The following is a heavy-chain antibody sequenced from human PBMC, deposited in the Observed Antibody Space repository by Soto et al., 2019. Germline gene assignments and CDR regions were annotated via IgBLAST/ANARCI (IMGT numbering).Heavy chain of an antibody. Sequence: EVQLVESGGGLVKPGGSLRLSCAASGFTFSNAWMNWVRQAPGKGLEWVGRIKSKTDGGTTDYAAPVKGRFTISRDDSKNTLYLEMNSLITEDTAVYSCTTDPSTRLFDPWGQGTLVTLSS. CDR2: IKSKTDGGTT. V-gene: IGHV3-15*07. CDR3: TTDPSTRLFDP. D-gene: IGHD2-2*01. CDR1: GFTFSNAW. J-gene: IGHJ5*02.